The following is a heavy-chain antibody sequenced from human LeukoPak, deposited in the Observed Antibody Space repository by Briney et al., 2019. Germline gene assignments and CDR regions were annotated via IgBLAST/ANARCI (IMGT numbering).Heavy chain of an antibody. CDR1: GDSISSDGYY. D-gene: IGHD3-16*01. CDR3: ARGEPHDAFDI. Sequence: SETLSLTCVVSGDSISSDGYYWSWIRQHPGKGLEWIGYIHYSGSTYYNPSLKSRVTISVDTSKNQFSLKLSSVTAADTAVYYCARGEPHDAFDIWGQGTMVTVSS. V-gene: IGHV4-31*11. CDR2: IHYSGST. J-gene: IGHJ3*02.